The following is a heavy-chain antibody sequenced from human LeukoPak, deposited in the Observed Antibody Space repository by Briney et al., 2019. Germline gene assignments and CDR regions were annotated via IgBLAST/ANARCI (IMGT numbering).Heavy chain of an antibody. CDR3: ARARYDSSGYLPNYYYYYGMDV. D-gene: IGHD3-22*01. CDR2: ISYDGSNK. CDR1: GFTFSSYA. Sequence: GGSLRLSCAASGFTFSSYAMHWVRQAPGKGLEWVAVISYDGSNKYYADSVKGRFTISRDNSKSTLYLQMNSLRAEDTAVYYCARARYDSSGYLPNYYYYYGMDVWGQGTTVTVSS. J-gene: IGHJ6*02. V-gene: IGHV3-30*04.